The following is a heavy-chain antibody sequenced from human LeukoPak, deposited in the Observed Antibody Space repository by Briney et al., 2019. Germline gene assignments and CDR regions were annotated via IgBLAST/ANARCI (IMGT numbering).Heavy chain of an antibody. Sequence: GESLKISCKGSGYHFTSHWIGWVRPMPGKGLEWMGIIYPGDSDSRQSPSLRGQVTISADKSINTAYLQWNSQKASDTAMYYCARGHHVVVATATWASDAFDLWGQGTMVTVSS. D-gene: IGHD2-21*02. V-gene: IGHV5-51*01. CDR1: GYHFTSHW. CDR2: IYPGDSDS. CDR3: ARGHHVVVATATWASDAFDL. J-gene: IGHJ3*01.